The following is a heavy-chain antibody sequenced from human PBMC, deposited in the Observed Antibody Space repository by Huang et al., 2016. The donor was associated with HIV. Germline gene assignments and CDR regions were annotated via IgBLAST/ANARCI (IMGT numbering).Heavy chain of an antibody. CDR2: VSNDGNEK. J-gene: IGHJ6*03. Sequence: QGQLVESGGGVVQPGRSLRLSCAASGFSFPSYDMQWVRQVPGKGLDWVAVVSNDGNEKYYADSVKGRFTISRDNFKNTLDLQMNSLRTGDTAVYFCLPAGHVSHYYYMDVWGKGTTVIVSS. CDR3: LPAGHVSHYYYMDV. V-gene: IGHV3-30*03. CDR1: GFSFPSYD.